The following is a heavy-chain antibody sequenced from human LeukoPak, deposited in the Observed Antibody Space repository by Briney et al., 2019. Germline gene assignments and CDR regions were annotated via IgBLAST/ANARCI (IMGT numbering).Heavy chain of an antibody. Sequence: GGSLRLSCAASGFTFSSYAMHWVRQAPGKGLEWVAVISYDGSNKYYADSVKGQFTISRDNSKNTLYLQMNSLRAEDTAVYYCARPDSGWRGYFDYWGQGTLVTVSS. J-gene: IGHJ4*02. CDR3: ARPDSGWRGYFDY. V-gene: IGHV3-30-3*01. D-gene: IGHD6-19*01. CDR1: GFTFSSYA. CDR2: ISYDGSNK.